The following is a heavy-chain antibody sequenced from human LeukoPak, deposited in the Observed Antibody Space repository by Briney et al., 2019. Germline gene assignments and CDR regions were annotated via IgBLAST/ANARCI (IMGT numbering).Heavy chain of an antibody. Sequence: PSETLSLTCTVSGGSVSSGSYYWSWIRQPPGKGLEWIGYIYYSGSTNYNPSLKSRVTISVDTSKNQFSLKLRSVTAADTAVYYCARGLSSGYCYVPPYYFDYWGQGTLVTVSS. CDR2: IYYSGST. CDR1: GGSVSSGSYY. J-gene: IGHJ4*02. V-gene: IGHV4-61*01. D-gene: IGHD3-22*01. CDR3: ARGLSSGYCYVPPYYFDY.